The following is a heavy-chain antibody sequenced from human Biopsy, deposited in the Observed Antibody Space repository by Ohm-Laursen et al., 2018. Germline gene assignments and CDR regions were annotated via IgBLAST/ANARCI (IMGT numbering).Heavy chain of an antibody. D-gene: IGHD3-22*01. CDR3: ARDRGYYSDRTVPGYFDL. Sequence: SDTLSLTCTVSGDSISSYYWSWNRQPPGKGLQWIGYVYYTGSTDYNPSLQSRVTISGDTSKNRFSLRLRSVTPADTAIYYCARDRGYYSDRTVPGYFDLWGRGTLVTVSS. V-gene: IGHV4-59*01. CDR1: GDSISSYY. CDR2: VYYTGST. J-gene: IGHJ2*01.